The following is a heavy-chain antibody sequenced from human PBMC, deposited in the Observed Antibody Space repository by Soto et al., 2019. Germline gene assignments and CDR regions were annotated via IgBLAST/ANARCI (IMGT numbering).Heavy chain of an antibody. D-gene: IGHD3-16*01. CDR1: GTIFSSYT. J-gene: IGHJ6*02. V-gene: IGHV1-69*08. CDR2: IIPILGET. Sequence: QVQLVQSGAEVKKPGSSVRVSCKASGTIFSSYTISWVRQAPGQGLEWMGRIIPILGETNSAQKFQGRVTLTADKSTNTAYMEPKGLRLEDTAVYYCARGLGGRMDDWGQGTTVTVSS. CDR3: ARGLGGRMDD.